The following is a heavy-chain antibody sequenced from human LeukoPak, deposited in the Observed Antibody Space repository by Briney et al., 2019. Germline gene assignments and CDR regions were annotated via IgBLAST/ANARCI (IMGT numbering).Heavy chain of an antibody. Sequence: ASVKVSCKAFGYTLSSYGISWLRQAPGQGLEWIGWISGYNYKTKYAQTFQGRVAMTIDTSTKTVSMELRILRSDDTAVYYCARDHEGSPFWRDAFDIWGQGTMVTVSS. J-gene: IGHJ3*02. CDR1: GYTLSSYG. CDR2: ISGYNYKT. CDR3: ARDHEGSPFWRDAFDI. D-gene: IGHD3-3*01. V-gene: IGHV1-18*04.